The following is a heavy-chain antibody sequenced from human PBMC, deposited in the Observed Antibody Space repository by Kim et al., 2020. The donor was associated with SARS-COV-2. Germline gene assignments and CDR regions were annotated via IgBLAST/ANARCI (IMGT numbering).Heavy chain of an antibody. CDR3: ARGASGSYFYFDY. CDR2: ISYVGSNK. CDR1: GFTFSSYA. Sequence: GGSLRLSCAASGFTFSSYAMHWVRQAPGKGLEWVAAISYVGSNKYYADSVKGRFTISRDNSKNTLYLQMNSLRAEDTSVYYCARGASGSYFYFDYWGQGTLVTVSS. V-gene: IGHV3-30-3*01. J-gene: IGHJ4*01. D-gene: IGHD1-26*01.